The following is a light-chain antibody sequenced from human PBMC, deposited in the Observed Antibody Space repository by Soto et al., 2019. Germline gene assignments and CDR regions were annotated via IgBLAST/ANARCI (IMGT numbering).Light chain of an antibody. CDR1: QSVSSY. CDR3: QQRTNWPRGT. V-gene: IGKV3-11*01. J-gene: IGKJ1*01. Sequence: EIVLTQSPGTLSLSPGERATPSCRAGQSVSSYLAWYQQKPGQAPRLLIYDASNRATGIPARFSGSGSGTDFTLTISSREPEDVAIDYCQQRTNWPRGTFGQGTKV. CDR2: DAS.